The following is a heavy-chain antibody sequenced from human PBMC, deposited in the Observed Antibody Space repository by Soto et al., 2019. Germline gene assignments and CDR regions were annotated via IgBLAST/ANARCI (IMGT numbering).Heavy chain of an antibody. J-gene: IGHJ6*03. D-gene: IGHD2-2*01. CDR1: GFTFSSYA. CDR3: AKDRCSSSSCTFYYYYMDV. Sequence: EVQLLESGGGLVQPGGSLRLSCAASGFTFSSYAMSWVRQAPGKGLEWVSGISGSVDSVYYADSVKGRFTISRDNSKNTLYMQMNSLSAEDTAIYYCAKDRCSSSSCTFYYYYMDVWGKGTTVTVSS. V-gene: IGHV3-23*01. CDR2: ISGSVDSV.